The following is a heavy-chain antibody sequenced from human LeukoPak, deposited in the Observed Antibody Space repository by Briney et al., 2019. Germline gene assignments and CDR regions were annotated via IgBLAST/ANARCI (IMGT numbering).Heavy chain of an antibody. CDR2: ISWNSGSI. CDR1: GFTFDDYA. Sequence: GRSLRLSCAASGFTFDDYAMHWVRQAPGKGLEWVSGISWNSGSIGYADSVKGRFTISRDNAKNSLYLQMNSLRAEDTALYYCAKAKIGYSYGYEDAFDIWGQGTMVTVSS. V-gene: IGHV3-9*01. CDR3: AKAKIGYSYGYEDAFDI. D-gene: IGHD5-18*01. J-gene: IGHJ3*02.